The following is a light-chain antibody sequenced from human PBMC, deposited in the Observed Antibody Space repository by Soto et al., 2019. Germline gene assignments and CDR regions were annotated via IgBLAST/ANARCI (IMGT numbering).Light chain of an antibody. V-gene: IGKV3-15*01. Sequence: EIGMKQSPATLSVSPGERATLSCRASQSVSSNLAWYQQKPGQAPRLLIYGASTRATGIPARFSGSGSGTEFTLTISSLQSEDFAVYYCQQYNNWPRPFGQGTKVDIK. CDR1: QSVSSN. CDR2: GAS. CDR3: QQYNNWPRP. J-gene: IGKJ1*01.